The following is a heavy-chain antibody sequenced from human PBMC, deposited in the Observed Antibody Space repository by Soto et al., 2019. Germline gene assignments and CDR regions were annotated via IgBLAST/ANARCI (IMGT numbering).Heavy chain of an antibody. V-gene: IGHV1-3*01. J-gene: IGHJ6*02. CDR3: ARESVVPAAKVDQFFYSIDV. Sequence: ASVKVSCKASGYTFTSYSMHWVRQAPGQRLELMGWINAGNGNTKYSQKFQGRVTITRDTSASTAYMELSSLRSEDTAVYYCARESVVPAAKVDQFFYSIDVWGQRTTVTVSS. CDR2: INAGNGNT. CDR1: GYTFTSYS. D-gene: IGHD2-2*01.